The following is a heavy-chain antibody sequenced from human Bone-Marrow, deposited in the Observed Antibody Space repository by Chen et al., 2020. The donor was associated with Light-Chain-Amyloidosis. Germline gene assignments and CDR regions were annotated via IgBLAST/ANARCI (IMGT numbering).Heavy chain of an antibody. J-gene: IGHJ6*02. Sequence: QVQLVESGGGVVQPGRSLRLSCAASGFTVNSYGMHWVRQAPGKGLKWVAAIWYDVSNKYYADSVKGRFTISRDDSKNTLYLQMNSLRVEDTAVYYCARDVRSSISLVRVGQRAMDVWGQGTTVTVSS. CDR3: ARDVRSSISLVRVGQRAMDV. CDR1: GFTVNSYG. V-gene: IGHV3-33*01. D-gene: IGHD3-10*01. CDR2: IWYDVSNK.